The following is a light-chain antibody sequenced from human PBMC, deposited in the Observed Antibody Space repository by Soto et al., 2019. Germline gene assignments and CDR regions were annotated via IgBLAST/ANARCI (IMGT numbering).Light chain of an antibody. V-gene: IGLV2-14*01. CDR1: GSDVGGYNY. CDR3: SSYSSTTTLKV. Sequence: QSALTQPASVSGSPGQSITISCTGTGSDVGGYNYVSWYQQHPGKAPKLMIYEVSNRPSGVSNRFSGSKSGNTASLTISGLQAEDEADYHCSSYSSTTTLKVFGTGTKLTVL. J-gene: IGLJ1*01. CDR2: EVS.